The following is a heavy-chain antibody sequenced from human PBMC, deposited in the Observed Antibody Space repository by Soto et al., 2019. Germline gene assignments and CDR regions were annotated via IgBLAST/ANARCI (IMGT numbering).Heavy chain of an antibody. Sequence: ASVKVSCKASGGTFSSYAISWVRQAPGQGLEWMGGIIPIFGTANYAQKFQGRVTITADESTSTAYMELSSLRSEDTAVYYCARARTSHSTGYYYGSGKGYYFDYWGQGTLVTVSS. V-gene: IGHV1-69*13. CDR1: GGTFSSYA. D-gene: IGHD3-10*01. CDR2: IIPIFGTA. CDR3: ARARTSHSTGYYYGSGKGYYFDY. J-gene: IGHJ4*02.